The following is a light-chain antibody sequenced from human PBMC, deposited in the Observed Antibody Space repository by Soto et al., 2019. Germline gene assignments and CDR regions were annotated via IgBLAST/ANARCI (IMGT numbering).Light chain of an antibody. V-gene: IGKV3-20*01. J-gene: IGKJ1*01. Sequence: EVVLPQSPGTLSLSPGERATLSCRTSQSVSASQLAWYQQKPGQAPRLLIYGASNRATGIPDRFSGSGSGTDFTLTISRLEPEDFAVYYCQQYGSSGTVGQGTKVDIK. CDR2: GAS. CDR3: QQYGSSGT. CDR1: QSVSASQ.